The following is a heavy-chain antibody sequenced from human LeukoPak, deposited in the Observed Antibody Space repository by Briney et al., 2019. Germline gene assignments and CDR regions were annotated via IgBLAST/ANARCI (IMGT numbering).Heavy chain of an antibody. CDR2: ISSSSSYI. J-gene: IGHJ6*02. CDR3: ARDRCSGGSCYLTQHYYYYYGMDV. Sequence: GGSLTLSCPASGFTFSSYSMNWVRQAPGKGLEWVSSISSSSSYIYYADSVKGRFTISRDNAKNSLYLQMNSLRAEDTAVYYCARDRCSGGSCYLTQHYYYYYGMDVWGQGTTVTVSS. V-gene: IGHV3-21*01. D-gene: IGHD2-15*01. CDR1: GFTFSSYS.